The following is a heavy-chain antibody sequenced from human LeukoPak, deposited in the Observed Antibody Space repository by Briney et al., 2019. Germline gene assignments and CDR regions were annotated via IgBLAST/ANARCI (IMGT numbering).Heavy chain of an antibody. J-gene: IGHJ6*02. CDR3: ARDPLHIVVVPAAMGNYGMDV. D-gene: IGHD2-2*01. CDR2: INTNTGNP. CDR1: GYTFTSYA. V-gene: IGHV7-4-1*02. Sequence: ASVKVSCKASGYTFTSYAMNWVRQAPGQGLEWMGWINTNTGNPTYAQGFTGRFVFSLDTSVSTAYLQISSLKAEDTAVYYCARDPLHIVVVPAAMGNYGMDVWGQGTTVTVSS.